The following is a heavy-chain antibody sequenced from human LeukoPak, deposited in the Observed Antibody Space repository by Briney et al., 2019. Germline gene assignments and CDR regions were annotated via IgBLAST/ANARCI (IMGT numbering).Heavy chain of an antibody. CDR1: GYSFTSYW. D-gene: IGHD2-2*01. CDR2: IYPGDSDT. CDR3: ARLLGDDCSSTSCYDWYFDY. J-gene: IGHJ4*02. V-gene: IGHV5-51*01. Sequence: GESLKISCKGSGYSFTSYWIGWVRQMPGKGLEWMGIIYPGDSDTRYRPSFQGQVTISADKSITTAYLQWRSLMASDTAMYYCARLLGDDCSSTSCYDWYFDYWGQGTLVTVSS.